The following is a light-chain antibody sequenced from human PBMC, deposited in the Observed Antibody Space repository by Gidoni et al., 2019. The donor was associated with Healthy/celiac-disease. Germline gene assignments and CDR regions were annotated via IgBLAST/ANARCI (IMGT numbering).Light chain of an antibody. Sequence: QSALTQPASESGSPGQSITISCTGTSSDVGSYNLVSWYQQHPGKAPKLMIYEGSKRPSGVSNRFSGSKSGNTASLTISGLQAEDEADYYCCSYAGSSTCVVFGGGTKLTVL. CDR3: CSYAGSSTCVV. J-gene: IGLJ2*01. CDR2: EGS. CDR1: SSDVGSYNL. V-gene: IGLV2-23*01.